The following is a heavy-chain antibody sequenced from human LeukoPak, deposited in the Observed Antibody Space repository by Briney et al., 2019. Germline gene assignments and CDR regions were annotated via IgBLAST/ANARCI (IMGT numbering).Heavy chain of an antibody. Sequence: GGSLRLSCAASGFTVSSNYMSWVRQAPGKGLEWVSAISGSGGSTYYADSVKGRFTISRDNSKNTLYLQMNSLRAEDTAVYYCAKDLDGAGGPRVRWGQGTLATVSS. V-gene: IGHV3-23*01. CDR3: AKDLDGAGGPRVR. J-gene: IGHJ4*02. CDR1: GFTVSSNY. D-gene: IGHD3-10*01. CDR2: ISGSGGST.